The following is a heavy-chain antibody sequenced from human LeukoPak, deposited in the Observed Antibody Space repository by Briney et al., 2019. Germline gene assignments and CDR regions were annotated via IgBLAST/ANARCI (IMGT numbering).Heavy chain of an antibody. CDR2: ISAYNGNT. CDR1: GYTFTSYG. CDR3: ARDQEGYSSSWYDY. V-gene: IGHV1-18*01. D-gene: IGHD6-13*01. Sequence: ASVKVSCKASGYTFTSYGISWVRQALGQGLEWMGWISAYNGNTNYAQKLQGRVTMTTDTSTSTAYMELRSLRSDDTAVYYCARDQEGYSSSWYDYWGQGTLVTVSS. J-gene: IGHJ4*02.